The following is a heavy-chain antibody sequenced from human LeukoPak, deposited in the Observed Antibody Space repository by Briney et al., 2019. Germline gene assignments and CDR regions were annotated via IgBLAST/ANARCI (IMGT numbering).Heavy chain of an antibody. CDR1: GFTFSSYA. CDR2: ISYDGSNK. J-gene: IGHJ6*03. CDR3: ARAAGWPPGYYYYYYMDV. D-gene: IGHD2-15*01. V-gene: IGHV3-30*04. Sequence: GGSLRLSCAASGFTFSSYAMHWVRQAPGKGLEWVAVISYDGSNKYYADSVKGRFTISRDNSKNTLYLQMNSLRAKDTAVYYCARAAGWPPGYYYYYYMDVWGKGTTVTISS.